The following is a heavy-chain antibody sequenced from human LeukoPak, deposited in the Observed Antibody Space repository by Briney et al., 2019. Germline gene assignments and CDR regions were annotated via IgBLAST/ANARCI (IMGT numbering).Heavy chain of an antibody. J-gene: IGHJ4*02. D-gene: IGHD3-16*02. CDR2: ITSSSSYI. Sequence: GGSLRLSCAASGFTFSSYGMNWVRQAPGKGLEWVSSITSSSSYIYYADSVKGPFTISRDNAKNSLYLQMNSLRAEDTAVYYCARDPYDYVWGSYRYPYYFDYWGQGTLVTVSS. CDR3: ARDPYDYVWGSYRYPYYFDY. CDR1: GFTFSSYG. V-gene: IGHV3-21*01.